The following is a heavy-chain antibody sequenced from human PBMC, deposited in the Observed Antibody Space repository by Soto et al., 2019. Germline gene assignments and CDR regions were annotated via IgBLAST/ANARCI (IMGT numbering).Heavy chain of an antibody. Sequence: QVQLVDSGGGLVRPGGSLRLSCAASGFTFRDYDMSWIRQAPGKGLEWVSCISSSGTATYYADSVKGRFTISRDNAKNSLYVAMISLRVAGSAVYYCARMGPMVARPNHLGQGTLVTVSS. V-gene: IGHV3-11*01. J-gene: IGHJ4*01. CDR1: GFTFRDYD. CDR2: ISSSGTAT. D-gene: IGHD3-10*01. CDR3: ARMGPMVARPNH.